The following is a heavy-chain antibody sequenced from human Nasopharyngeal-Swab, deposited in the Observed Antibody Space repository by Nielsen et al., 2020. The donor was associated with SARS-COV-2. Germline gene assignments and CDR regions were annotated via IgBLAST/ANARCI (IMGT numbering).Heavy chain of an antibody. CDR3: TRDRDGGYRY. J-gene: IGHJ4*02. D-gene: IGHD4-17*01. Sequence: GESLKISCTASGFTFGDYAMSWVRQAPGKGLEWVGFIRSKAYGGTTEYAASVKGRFTISRDDSKSIAYLQMNSLKTEDTAVYCCTRDRDGGYRYWGQGTLVTVSS. V-gene: IGHV3-49*04. CDR2: IRSKAYGGTT. CDR1: GFTFGDYA.